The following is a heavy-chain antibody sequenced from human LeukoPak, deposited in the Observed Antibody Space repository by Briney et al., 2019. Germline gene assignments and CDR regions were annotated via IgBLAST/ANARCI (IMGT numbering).Heavy chain of an antibody. Sequence: GGSLRLSCAASGFTFSSYAMSWVRQAPGKGLEWVSAISGSGGSTYYADSVKGRFTISRDNSKNTLYLQMNSLRAGDTAVYYCAKDPIFSGSYGVFDYWGLGTLVTVSS. CDR2: ISGSGGST. J-gene: IGHJ4*02. CDR1: GFTFSSYA. V-gene: IGHV3-23*01. D-gene: IGHD1-26*01. CDR3: AKDPIFSGSYGVFDY.